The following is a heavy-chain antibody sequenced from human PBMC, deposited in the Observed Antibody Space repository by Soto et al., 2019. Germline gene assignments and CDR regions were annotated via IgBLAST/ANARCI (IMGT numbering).Heavy chain of an antibody. J-gene: IGHJ4*02. CDR1: GYTFTSYA. V-gene: IGHV1-18*01. Sequence: SVKVSCKASGYTFTSYAIRWVRQAPGQGLEWMGWISAYNGNTNYAQNLQGRVTMTTDTSTSTAYMELRSLRSDDTAVYYCARGVYGDYPSLFDYWGQGTLVTVSS. D-gene: IGHD4-17*01. CDR2: ISAYNGNT. CDR3: ARGVYGDYPSLFDY.